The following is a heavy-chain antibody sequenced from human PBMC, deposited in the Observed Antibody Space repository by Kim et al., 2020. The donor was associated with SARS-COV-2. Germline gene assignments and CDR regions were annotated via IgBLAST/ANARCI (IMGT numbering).Heavy chain of an antibody. V-gene: IGHV3-66*01. J-gene: IGHJ4*02. D-gene: IGHD5-18*01. CDR3: ARENWVFGYSYGLDY. Sequence: DYVKGRFTIARDNSKNTLYLQMNSLRAEDTAVYYCARENWVFGYSYGLDYWGQGTLVTVSS.